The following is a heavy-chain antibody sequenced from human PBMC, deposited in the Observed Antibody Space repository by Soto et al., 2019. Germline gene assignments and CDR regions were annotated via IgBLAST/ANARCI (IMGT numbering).Heavy chain of an antibody. CDR2: IIPIFGTA. J-gene: IGHJ6*02. Sequence: ASVKVSCKASGGTFSSYAISWVRQAPGQGLEWMGGIIPIFGTANYAQKFQGRVTITADESTSTAYMELSSLRSEDTAVYYCARVPLQDYYDSSGYYYYYYGMDVWGQGTTVTVSS. CDR1: GGTFSSYA. CDR3: ARVPLQDYYDSSGYYYYYYGMDV. V-gene: IGHV1-69*13. D-gene: IGHD3-22*01.